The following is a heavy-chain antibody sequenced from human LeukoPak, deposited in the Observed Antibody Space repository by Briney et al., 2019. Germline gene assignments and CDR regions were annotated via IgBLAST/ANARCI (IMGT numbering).Heavy chain of an antibody. CDR1: GGSISSYY. CDR2: IYYSGST. V-gene: IGHV4-59*01. CDR3: ASLTVTSDAFDI. D-gene: IGHD4-17*01. J-gene: IGHJ3*02. Sequence: PPETLCLTCTVSGGSISSYYWSWIRQPPGKGLEWIGYIYYSGSTNYNPSLKSRLTISVDTSKNQFSLKLSSVTAADTAVYYCASLTVTSDAFDIWGQGTMVTVSS.